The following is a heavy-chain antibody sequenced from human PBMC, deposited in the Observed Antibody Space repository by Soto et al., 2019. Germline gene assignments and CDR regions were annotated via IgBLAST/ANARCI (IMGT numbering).Heavy chain of an antibody. Sequence: GGSLRLSCAASGFTFDDYAMHWVRQAPGKGLEWVSLISWDGGSTYYADSVKGRFTISRDNSKNSLYLQMNSLRAEDTALYYCAIDGSAASGESYSYYCLDVWGQGTTVTVSS. CDR2: ISWDGGST. J-gene: IGHJ6*02. CDR1: GFTFDDYA. V-gene: IGHV3-43D*03. D-gene: IGHD6-13*01. CDR3: AIDGSAASGESYSYYCLDV.